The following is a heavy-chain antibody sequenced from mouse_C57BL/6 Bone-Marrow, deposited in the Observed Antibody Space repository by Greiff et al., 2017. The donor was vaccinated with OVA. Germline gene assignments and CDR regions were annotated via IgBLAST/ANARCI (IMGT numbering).Heavy chain of an antibody. J-gene: IGHJ4*01. CDR3: ARGELQSYAMDY. D-gene: IGHD2-1*01. Sequence: EVQLQESGPGLVKPSQSLSLTCSVTGYSITSGYYWNWIRQFPGNKLEWMGYISYDGSNNYNPSLKNRISITRDTSKNQFFLKLNSVTTEDTATYYCARGELQSYAMDYWGQGTSVTVSS. CDR1: GYSITSGYY. CDR2: ISYDGSN. V-gene: IGHV3-6*01.